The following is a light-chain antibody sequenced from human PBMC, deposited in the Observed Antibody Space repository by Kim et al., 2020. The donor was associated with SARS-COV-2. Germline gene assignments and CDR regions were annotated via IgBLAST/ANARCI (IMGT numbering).Light chain of an antibody. CDR2: AAS. V-gene: IGKV1-27*01. CDR1: QGISKY. CDR3: QKYNSAPKT. Sequence: ASVGDRVTISCRASQGISKYLAWYQQKPGKVPKLLIYAASTLQSGDPSRFSGSGSGTDFTLTISSLQPEDVATYYCQKYNSAPKTFGQGTKVDIK. J-gene: IGKJ1*01.